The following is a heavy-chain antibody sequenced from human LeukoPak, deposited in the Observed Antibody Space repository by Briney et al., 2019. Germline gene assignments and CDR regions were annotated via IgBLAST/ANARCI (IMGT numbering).Heavy chain of an antibody. J-gene: IGHJ5*02. V-gene: IGHV4-59*08. Sequence: SETLSLTCSVSGGSISRDYWSGMRQPPGKGLEWIGYIYHTGSSTYNPSLKSRVSISIDTSRTHFSLKLSSVTAADTAVYYCAQQGYDYDTGRHNWFDPWGQGILVTVSS. D-gene: IGHD5-12*01. CDR2: IYHTGSS. CDR3: AQQGYDYDTGRHNWFDP. CDR1: GGSISRDY.